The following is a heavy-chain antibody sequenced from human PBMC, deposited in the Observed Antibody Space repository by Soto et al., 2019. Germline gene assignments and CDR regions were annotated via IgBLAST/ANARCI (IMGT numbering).Heavy chain of an antibody. CDR1: GFTFSSSW. J-gene: IGHJ4*02. CDR2: INPEGSAE. V-gene: IGHV3-7*02. CDR3: ARHGVWCFGF. Sequence: EMQLVESGGALVQPGGSLRLSCAASGFTFSSSWMAWVRQAPGKGLEWVANINPEGSAEYYVDSVKGRFTISRDNAKNSLYLQMNSLRLEDTALYYCARHGVWCFGFWGQGTLVSISS. D-gene: IGHD2-8*02.